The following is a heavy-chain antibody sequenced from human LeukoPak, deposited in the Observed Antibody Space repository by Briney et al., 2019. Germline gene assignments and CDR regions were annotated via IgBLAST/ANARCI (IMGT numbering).Heavy chain of an antibody. CDR3: ARGQPDYGYYYYYYMDV. D-gene: IGHD4/OR15-4a*01. CDR1: GYTFTGYY. J-gene: IGHJ6*03. V-gene: IGHV1-69*13. CDR2: IIPIFGTA. Sequence: GASVKVSCKASGYTFTGYYMHWVRQAPGQGLEWMGGIIPIFGTANYAQKFQGRVTITADESTSTAYMELSSLRSEDTAVYYCARGQPDYGYYYYYYMDVWGKGTTVTISS.